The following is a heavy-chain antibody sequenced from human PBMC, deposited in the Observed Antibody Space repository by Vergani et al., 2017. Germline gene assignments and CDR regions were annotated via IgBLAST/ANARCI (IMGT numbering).Heavy chain of an antibody. CDR1: GFTFSSYG. CDR2: ISYDGSNK. CDR3: AKVNDYGGKGPRPHDAFDI. Sequence: QVQLVESGGGVVQPGRSLRLSCGASGFTFSSYGMHWVRQAPGKGLEWVAVISYDGSNKYYTDSVKGRFTISRDNSKNTLYLQMNSLRAEDTAVYYCAKVNDYGGKGPRPHDAFDIWGQGTMVTVSS. D-gene: IGHD4-23*01. J-gene: IGHJ3*02. V-gene: IGHV3-30*18.